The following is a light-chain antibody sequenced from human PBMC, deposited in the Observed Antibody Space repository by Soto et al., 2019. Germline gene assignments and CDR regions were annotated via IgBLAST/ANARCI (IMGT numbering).Light chain of an antibody. V-gene: IGKV1-5*03. Sequence: DIQMTQSPSTLSGSVGDRVTITCRASQTISSWLAWYQQKPGKAPKLLIYKASTLKSGVPSRFSGSGSGTDFTLTISSLQPEDFATYYCQQSYRTPRTFRQGTKVDIK. J-gene: IGKJ1*01. CDR2: KAS. CDR3: QQSYRTPRT. CDR1: QTISSW.